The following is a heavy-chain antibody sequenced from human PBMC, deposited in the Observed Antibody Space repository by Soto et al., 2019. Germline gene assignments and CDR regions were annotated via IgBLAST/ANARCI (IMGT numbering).Heavy chain of an antibody. V-gene: IGHV2-70*01. CDR3: ARIARANWGYDFWYGMDV. CDR2: IDWDDDK. J-gene: IGHJ6*02. CDR1: GFSLSTSGMC. Sequence: SGPTLVNPTQTLTLTCTFSGFSLSTSGMCVSWIRQPPGKALEWLALIDWDDDKYYSTSLKTRPTISKDTSKNQVVLTMTNMDPVDTATYYCARIARANWGYDFWYGMDVWGQGTTVTVSS. D-gene: IGHD3-3*01.